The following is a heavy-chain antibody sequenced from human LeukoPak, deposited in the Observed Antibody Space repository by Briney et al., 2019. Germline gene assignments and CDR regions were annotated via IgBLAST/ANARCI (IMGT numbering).Heavy chain of an antibody. CDR1: GGSISSGSYY. J-gene: IGHJ4*02. Sequence: SETLSLTCTVSGGSISSGSYYWGWSRQPAGKGLVGIGRIYTSGSTNYNPSLKSRVTISVDTSKNQFSLKLSSVTAADTAVYYCARALLWFGELSGPIDYWGQGTLVTVSS. D-gene: IGHD3-10*01. V-gene: IGHV4-61*02. CDR3: ARALLWFGELSGPIDY. CDR2: IYTSGST.